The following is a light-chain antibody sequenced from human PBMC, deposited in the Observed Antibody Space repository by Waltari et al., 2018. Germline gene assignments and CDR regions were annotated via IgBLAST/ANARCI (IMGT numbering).Light chain of an antibody. CDR3: ATWDDSLKAVV. CDR2: TTN. J-gene: IGLJ2*01. Sequence: QSVFTPPPSASGTPGQRVTISWSGGTSNIGGTPVTWYRPLPGKAPELVIYTTNHRPSGVPDRFSGFKSVTAASLAISGLQSEDEADYYCATWDDSLKAVVFGGGTKLAVL. CDR1: TSNIGGTP. V-gene: IGLV1-44*01.